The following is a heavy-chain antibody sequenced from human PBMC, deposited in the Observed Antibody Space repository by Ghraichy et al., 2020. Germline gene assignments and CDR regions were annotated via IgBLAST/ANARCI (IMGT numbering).Heavy chain of an antibody. V-gene: IGHV3-23*01. D-gene: IGHD6-13*01. CDR3: AKEMFSSPRSAFHS. Sequence: LSLTCAASGFTFISYSMSWVRQAPGKGLEWVSGINGKGDNTYYADSVKGRFTISRDSSTNTLYLQLHSLRAEDTAFYFCAKEMFSSPRSAFHSWGQGTLVTVSS. CDR2: INGKGDNT. J-gene: IGHJ4*02. CDR1: GFTFISYS.